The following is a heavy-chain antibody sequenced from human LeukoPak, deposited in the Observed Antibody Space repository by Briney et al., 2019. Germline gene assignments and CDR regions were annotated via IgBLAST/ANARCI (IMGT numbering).Heavy chain of an antibody. CDR1: GFTFSDYY. Sequence: PGGSLRLSCAASGFTFSDYYMSWIRQAPGKGLEWVSYIDTSGSYTNYADSVKGRFTISRDNAKNTLYLQMNSLRAEDTAVYYCARGSRFDWSGDFDYWGQGTLVTVSS. D-gene: IGHD3-9*01. J-gene: IGHJ4*02. CDR3: ARGSRFDWSGDFDY. CDR2: IDTSGSYT. V-gene: IGHV3-11*06.